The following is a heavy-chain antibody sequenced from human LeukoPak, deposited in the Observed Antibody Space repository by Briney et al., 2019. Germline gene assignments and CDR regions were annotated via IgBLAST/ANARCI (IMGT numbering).Heavy chain of an antibody. D-gene: IGHD4-17*01. V-gene: IGHV3-23*01. Sequence: GGSLILSCAASGFTFSSYAMSWVRQAPGKGLEWVSAISGSGGSTYYADSVKGRFTISRDNSKNTLYLQMNSLRAEDTAVYYCAKDRDRDGDYFDYWGQGTLVTVSS. CDR1: GFTFSSYA. CDR2: ISGSGGST. CDR3: AKDRDRDGDYFDY. J-gene: IGHJ4*02.